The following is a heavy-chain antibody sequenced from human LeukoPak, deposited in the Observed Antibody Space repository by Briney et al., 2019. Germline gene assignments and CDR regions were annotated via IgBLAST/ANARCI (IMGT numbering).Heavy chain of an antibody. CDR2: ISYDGSNK. Sequence: PGGSLRLSCAASTFTFRTYWMTWVRQAPGKGLEWVAVISYDGSNKYYAGFVKGRFTISRDNSKNTLYLQMNSLRAEDTAVYYCAKDPSVVVVARGFDPWGQGTLVTVSS. CDR3: AKDPSVVVVARGFDP. V-gene: IGHV3-30*18. CDR1: TFTFRTYW. J-gene: IGHJ5*02. D-gene: IGHD2-15*01.